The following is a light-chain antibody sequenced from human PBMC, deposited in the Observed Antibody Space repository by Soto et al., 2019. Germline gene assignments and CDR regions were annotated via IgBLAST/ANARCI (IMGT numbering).Light chain of an antibody. CDR1: SGHSSYA. CDR3: QTWGTGLYVV. Sequence: QLVLTQSPSASASLGASVKLTCTLSSGHSSYAIAWHQQQPEKGPRYLMKLNSDGSHSKGDGIPHRFSGSSSGAERYLTISSLQSEHEADYYCQTWGTGLYVVFGGGTKVTVL. V-gene: IGLV4-69*01. J-gene: IGLJ2*01. CDR2: LNSDGSH.